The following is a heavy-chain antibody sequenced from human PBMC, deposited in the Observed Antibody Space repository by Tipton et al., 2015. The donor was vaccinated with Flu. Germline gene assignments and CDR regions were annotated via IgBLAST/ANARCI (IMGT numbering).Heavy chain of an antibody. D-gene: IGHD3-9*01. J-gene: IGHJ4*02. CDR2: IKRDGSAK. V-gene: IGHV3-7*01. CDR1: GFTFSNYW. CDR3: ARSTDTGLIGAALEY. Sequence: LSLTCAASGFTFSNYWMTWVRQAPGRGLEWVANIKRDGSAKYYVDSVKGRFTVSRDNAKNSLYLQMDSLRAEDTAVYYCARSTDTGLIGAALEYWGQGTLLTVSP.